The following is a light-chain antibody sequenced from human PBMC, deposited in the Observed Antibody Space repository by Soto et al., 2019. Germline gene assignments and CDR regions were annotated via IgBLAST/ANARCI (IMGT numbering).Light chain of an antibody. Sequence: QSVLAQPASVSGPPGQSITIPCTGTSSDVGGYNYVSWYQQHPGKAPKLMIYEVTNRPSGVSNRFSGSKSGNTASLTISGLQAEDEADYYCSSYTSSNTYVFGTGTKVTVL. CDR1: SSDVGGYNY. V-gene: IGLV2-14*01. J-gene: IGLJ1*01. CDR2: EVT. CDR3: SSYTSSNTYV.